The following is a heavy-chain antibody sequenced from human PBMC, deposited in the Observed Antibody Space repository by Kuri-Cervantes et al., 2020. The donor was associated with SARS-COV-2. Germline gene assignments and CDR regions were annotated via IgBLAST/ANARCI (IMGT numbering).Heavy chain of an antibody. CDR3: AKIKSLYSDYYGMDV. CDR1: GFTFTSYA. CDR2: LSAIDDTA. V-gene: IGHV3-23*01. Sequence: GESLKISCAASGFTFTSYAMSWVRQAPGKGLEWVASLSAIDDTAHYADSVKGRFTISRDNSQSTLYLQMNSPRVEDTAIYYCAKIKSLYSDYYGMDVWGQGTTVTVSS. D-gene: IGHD6-13*01. J-gene: IGHJ6*02.